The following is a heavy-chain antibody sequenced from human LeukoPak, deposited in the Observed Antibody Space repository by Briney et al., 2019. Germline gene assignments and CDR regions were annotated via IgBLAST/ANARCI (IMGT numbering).Heavy chain of an antibody. CDR3: ARQAVTHAVSFPFDY. V-gene: IGHV5-51*01. CDR2: IYPGDSDT. J-gene: IGHJ4*02. Sequence: NRGESLKISCKGSGYSFTSYWIGWVRQMPGKGLEWMGIIYPGDSDTRYSPSFQGQVTISADKSISTAYLQWSSLKASDTAMYYCARQAVTHAVSFPFDYWGQGTLVTVSS. CDR1: GYSFTSYW. D-gene: IGHD4-17*01.